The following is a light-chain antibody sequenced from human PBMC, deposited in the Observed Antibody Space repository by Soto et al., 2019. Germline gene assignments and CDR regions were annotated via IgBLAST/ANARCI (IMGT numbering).Light chain of an antibody. CDR2: GAS. CDR3: QQYGSSPPWT. V-gene: IGKV3-20*01. J-gene: IGKJ1*01. Sequence: EIVLTQSPGTLSLSPGEGATLSCRASQTVSSSYLAWYQQKPGQAPRLLIYGASNRATGIPDRFSGSGSGTDFTLTISRLEPVDFAIYYCQQYGSSPPWTFGQGTRVEIK. CDR1: QTVSSSY.